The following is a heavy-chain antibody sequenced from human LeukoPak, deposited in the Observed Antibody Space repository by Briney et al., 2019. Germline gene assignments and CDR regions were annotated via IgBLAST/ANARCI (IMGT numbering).Heavy chain of an antibody. D-gene: IGHD6-13*01. V-gene: IGHV4-4*07. CDR3: ARAAIVEYSSSWYDYYYYMDV. J-gene: IGHJ6*03. CDR1: GGSTSNYF. Sequence: SETLSLTCTVSGGSTSNYFCTWLRQSAGKGLEWIGRIHTSGSTNYNPSLKSRVTISVDTSKNQFSLKLSSVTAADTAVYYCARAAIVEYSSSWYDYYYYMDVWGKGTTVTVSS. CDR2: IHTSGST.